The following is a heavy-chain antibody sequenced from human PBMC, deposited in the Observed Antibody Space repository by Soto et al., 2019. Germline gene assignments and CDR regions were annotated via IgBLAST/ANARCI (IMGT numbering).Heavy chain of an antibody. CDR1: GDSVSSNSAS. CDR3: ARECSVTVTNYYFDY. V-gene: IGHV6-1*01. CDR2: TYYRSKWYN. J-gene: IGHJ4*02. Sequence: KQSQTLSLTCAISGDSVSSNSASWNWIRQSPSRGLEWLGRTYYRSKWYNDYAGSVKSRITINPNTSKNQFTLQLNSVTPEDTAVYYCARECSVTVTNYYFDYWGQGTLVTVSS. D-gene: IGHD4-17*01.